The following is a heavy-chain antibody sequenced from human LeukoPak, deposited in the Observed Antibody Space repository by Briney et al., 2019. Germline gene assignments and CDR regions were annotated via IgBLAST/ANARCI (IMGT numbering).Heavy chain of an antibody. Sequence: SETLSLTCTVSGGSVSSGNYYWSWIRQPPGTGLEWIGYIYYSGSTNYNPSLKSRVTISVDTSKNQFSLKLSSVTAADTAVYYCARDWNPYGMDVWGQGTTVTVSS. CDR2: IYYSGST. J-gene: IGHJ6*02. D-gene: IGHD1-1*01. CDR1: GGSVSSGNYY. V-gene: IGHV4-61*01. CDR3: ARDWNPYGMDV.